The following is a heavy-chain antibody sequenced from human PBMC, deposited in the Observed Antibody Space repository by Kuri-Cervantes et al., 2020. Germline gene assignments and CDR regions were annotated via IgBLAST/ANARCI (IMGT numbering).Heavy chain of an antibody. J-gene: IGHJ5*02. CDR1: GGSIRSYY. V-gene: IGHV4-59*08. Sequence: SETLSLTCTVSGGSIRSYYWSWIRQPPGKGLEWIGYIYYSGSTYYNPSLKSRVTISVDTSKNQFSLKLSSVTAADTAVYYCARHDVHTAMVPNWFDPWGQGTLVTVSS. D-gene: IGHD5-18*01. CDR2: IYYSGST. CDR3: ARHDVHTAMVPNWFDP.